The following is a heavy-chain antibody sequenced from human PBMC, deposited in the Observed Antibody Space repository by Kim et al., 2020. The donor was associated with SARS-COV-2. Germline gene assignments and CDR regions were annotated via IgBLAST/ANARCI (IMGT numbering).Heavy chain of an antibody. CDR2: SRNKANRYST. CDR1: GFVFSDYY. V-gene: IGHV3-72*01. D-gene: IGHD3-3*01. J-gene: IGHJ6*02. CDR3: TRTIRFLDMDV. Sequence: GGSLRLSCAASGFVFSDYYIDWVRQAPGKGLEWVGRSRNKANRYSTDFAASVKGRFSFLRDNSKSIIYLQMNSLQAEDSAVYYCTRTIRFLDMDVWGQGTTVTVPS.